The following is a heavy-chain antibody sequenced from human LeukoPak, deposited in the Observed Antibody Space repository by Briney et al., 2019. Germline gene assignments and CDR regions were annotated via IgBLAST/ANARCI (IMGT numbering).Heavy chain of an antibody. CDR3: ARGLQYQTYNWLDP. J-gene: IGHJ5*02. Sequence: SETLSLTCAVYGGSFSGYYWGWIRQPPGKGLEWIGEINHSGSTNYNPSLKSRVTISVDTSKNQFSLKLSSVTAADTAVYYCARGLQYQTYNWLDPWGQGTLVTVSS. D-gene: IGHD2-2*01. CDR2: INHSGST. V-gene: IGHV4-34*01. CDR1: GGSFSGYY.